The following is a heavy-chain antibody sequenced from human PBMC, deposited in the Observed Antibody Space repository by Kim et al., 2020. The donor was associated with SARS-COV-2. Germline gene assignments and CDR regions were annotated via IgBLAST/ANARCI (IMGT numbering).Heavy chain of an antibody. D-gene: IGHD6-13*01. Sequence: KFQGRVTITRDTSASTAYMELSSLRSEDTAVYYCARTSPVRVSSSSWYDYWGQGTLVTVSS. V-gene: IGHV1-3*01. CDR3: ARTSPVRVSSSSWYDY. J-gene: IGHJ4*02.